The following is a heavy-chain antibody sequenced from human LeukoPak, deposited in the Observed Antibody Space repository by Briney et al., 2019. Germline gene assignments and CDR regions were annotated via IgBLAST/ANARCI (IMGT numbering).Heavy chain of an antibody. J-gene: IGHJ4*02. CDR1: GGSISSGGYY. CDR3: ASLYGSGSYSDY. Sequence: SQTLSLTCTVSGGSISSGGYYWSWIRQHPGKGLEWIGYIYYSGSTYYNPSLKSRVTISVDTSKNQSSLKLSSVTAADTAVYYCASLYGSGSYSDYWGQGTLVTVSS. D-gene: IGHD3-10*01. CDR2: IYYSGST. V-gene: IGHV4-31*03.